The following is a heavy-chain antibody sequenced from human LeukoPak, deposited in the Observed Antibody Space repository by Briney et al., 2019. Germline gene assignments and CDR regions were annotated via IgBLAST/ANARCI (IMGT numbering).Heavy chain of an antibody. Sequence: PGGSLRLSCATSGFTFDDYGMNWVRQAPGKGLEWVSNINWNGRNVDYADSVKGRFTISRDKAKNSLHLQMNSLRAEDTAVYYCARDESFYGSGRYYWGQGTLVTVSS. D-gene: IGHD3-10*01. J-gene: IGHJ4*02. CDR3: ARDESFYGSGRYY. V-gene: IGHV3-20*04. CDR1: GFTFDDYG. CDR2: INWNGRNV.